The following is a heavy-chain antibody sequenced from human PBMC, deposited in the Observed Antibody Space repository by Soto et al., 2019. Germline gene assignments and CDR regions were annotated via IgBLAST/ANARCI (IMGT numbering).Heavy chain of an antibody. V-gene: IGHV3-23*01. Sequence: EVQLLESGGDLVQPGGSLRLSCAASGFTFKSYAVSWVRQAPGKGLEWVSVITGSGDSTYYADSVKGRFTISRDNSKNTLYLQMNSLRAEDTAVYYCAKELRHEYNLAYCAHLGQGTLVTVSS. CDR1: GFTFKSYA. CDR2: ITGSGDST. D-gene: IGHD1-1*01. J-gene: IGHJ4*02. CDR3: AKELRHEYNLAYCAH.